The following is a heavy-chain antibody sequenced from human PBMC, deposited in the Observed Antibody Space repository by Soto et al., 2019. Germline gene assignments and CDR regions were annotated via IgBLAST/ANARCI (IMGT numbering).Heavy chain of an antibody. J-gene: IGHJ6*03. Sequence: SETLSLTCTVSGGSISSYYWSWIRQPPGKGLEWIGYIYYSGSTNYNPSLKSRVPISVDTSKNQFSLKLSSVTAADTAVYYCARVPYYGDYYYYYYMDVWGKGTTVTVSS. CDR1: GGSISSYY. CDR2: IYYSGST. D-gene: IGHD4-17*01. CDR3: ARVPYYGDYYYYYYMDV. V-gene: IGHV4-59*01.